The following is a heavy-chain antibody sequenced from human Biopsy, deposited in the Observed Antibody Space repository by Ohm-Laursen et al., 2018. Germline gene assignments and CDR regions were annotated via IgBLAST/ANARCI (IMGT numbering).Heavy chain of an antibody. D-gene: IGHD2-8*01. V-gene: IGHV3-9*01. Sequence: SLRLSCAASGFTFDDYAMHWVRQAPGKGLEWVSGITWNSGSIGYADSVKGRFSIFRDNAKHSLYLQMNSLRAEDTALYYCAKDLGQVSAAIGYWGQGTLVTVSS. CDR1: GFTFDDYA. J-gene: IGHJ4*02. CDR2: ITWNSGSI. CDR3: AKDLGQVSAAIGY.